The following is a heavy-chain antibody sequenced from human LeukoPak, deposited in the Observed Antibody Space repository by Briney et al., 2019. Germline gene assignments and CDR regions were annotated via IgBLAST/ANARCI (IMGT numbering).Heavy chain of an antibody. CDR1: GFTFSSYA. V-gene: IGHV3-23*01. J-gene: IGHJ4*02. Sequence: GGSLRLSCAASGFTFSSYAMSWVRQAPGKGLEWVSAISGSGGSTYYADSVKGRFTISRDNSKNTLYLQMNSLRAEDTAVYYCAKVGLLLWFGSTFDYWGQGTLVTVSS. CDR3: AKVGLLLWFGSTFDY. D-gene: IGHD3-10*01. CDR2: ISGSGGST.